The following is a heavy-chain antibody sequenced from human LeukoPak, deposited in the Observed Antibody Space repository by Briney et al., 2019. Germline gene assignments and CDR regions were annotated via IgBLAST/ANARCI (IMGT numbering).Heavy chain of an antibody. D-gene: IGHD3-3*01. CDR2: INHSGST. CDR3: ARGGRFLEWLYPRDYFDY. Sequence: PSETLPLTCAVYGGSFSGYYWSWIRQPPGKGLEWIGEINHSGSTNYNPSLKSRVTISVDTSKNQFSLKLSSVTAADTAVYYCARGGRFLEWLYPRDYFDYWGQGTLVTVSS. V-gene: IGHV4-34*01. CDR1: GGSFSGYY. J-gene: IGHJ4*02.